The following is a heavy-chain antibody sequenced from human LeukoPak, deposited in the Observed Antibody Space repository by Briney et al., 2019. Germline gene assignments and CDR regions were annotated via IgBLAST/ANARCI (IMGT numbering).Heavy chain of an antibody. CDR1: GFTVTSNY. CDR3: ASKLTSGY. V-gene: IGHV3-66*01. J-gene: IGHJ4*02. CDR2: IYSGGTT. Sequence: GGSLRLSCVVSGFTVTSNYMSWVRQAPGKGLEWVTVIYSGGTTNYADSVKGRFTVYRDNSKNTLYLQMNSLRAEDTAVYYCASKLTSGYWGQGTLVTVSS. D-gene: IGHD4-17*01.